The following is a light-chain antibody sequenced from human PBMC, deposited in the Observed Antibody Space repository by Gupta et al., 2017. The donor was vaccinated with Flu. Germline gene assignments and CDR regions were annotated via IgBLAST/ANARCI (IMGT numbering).Light chain of an antibody. V-gene: IGLV2-14*03. CDR3: RSYIRSSTWV. Sequence: QSALTQPASVSGSPGQSITLSCTGTSSDIGGYNYVSWYRQHPGQAPQHLIYDVTNRPLGVSDRFTGSKSGNTGSLTISGLQAEDEATYYCRSYIRSSTWVCGAGTKVTVL. CDR1: SSDIGGYNY. CDR2: DVT. J-gene: IGLJ3*02.